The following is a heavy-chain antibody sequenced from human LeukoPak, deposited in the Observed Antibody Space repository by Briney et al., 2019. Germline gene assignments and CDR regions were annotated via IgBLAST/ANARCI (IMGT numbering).Heavy chain of an antibody. CDR2: ISGSGGST. CDR1: GFTFSSFT. Sequence: GGSLRLSCAASGFTFSSFTMNWVRQAPGKGLEWVSAISGSGGSTYYADSVKGRFTVSRDNSKNTLYLQMNSLRAEDTAVYYCAKFVSSGTTRDYWGQGTLVTVSS. D-gene: IGHD3-10*01. CDR3: AKFVSSGTTRDY. V-gene: IGHV3-23*01. J-gene: IGHJ4*02.